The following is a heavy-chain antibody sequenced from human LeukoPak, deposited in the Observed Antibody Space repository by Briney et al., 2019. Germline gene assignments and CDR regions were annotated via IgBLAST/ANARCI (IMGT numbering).Heavy chain of an antibody. D-gene: IGHD2-2*01. CDR1: GGSLSSYY. Sequence: SETLSLTCTVSGGSLSSYYWSWIRQPPGKGLESSGYIYYSGITKYNPSLKSRVTISVDTSKNRFSLKLSSVTAADTAVYFCARFGGCSSTSCYRGAQYYYFYMDVWGKGTTVTVSS. V-gene: IGHV4-59*01. CDR3: ARFGGCSSTSCYRGAQYYYFYMDV. CDR2: IYYSGIT. J-gene: IGHJ6*03.